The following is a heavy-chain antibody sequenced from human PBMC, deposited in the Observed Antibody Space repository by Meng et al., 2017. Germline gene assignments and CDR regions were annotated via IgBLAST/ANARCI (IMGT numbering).Heavy chain of an antibody. CDR3: ASWIYSCGWQ. V-gene: IGHV4-4*03. CDR2: IYHGGNT. D-gene: IGHD6-19*01. CDR1: GGIISSVYW. Sequence: LEESRPGLLTPPGTLLLTSVSCGGIISSVYWWSWVRQPPGKGLEWIGEIYHGGNTNYNPPLKSRVTISIDKSKNQFSLKLSSVTAADTAVYYCASWIYSCGWQWGQGTLVTVSS. J-gene: IGHJ4*02.